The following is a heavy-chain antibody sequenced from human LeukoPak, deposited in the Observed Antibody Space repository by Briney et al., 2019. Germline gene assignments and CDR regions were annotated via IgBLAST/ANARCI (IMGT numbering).Heavy chain of an antibody. D-gene: IGHD4/OR15-4a*01. CDR2: ISTTGSP. CDR1: GGSISTYY. Sequence: SGPGLVKPSETLSLTCTVSGGSISTYYWSWIRQPAGKGLERIGLISTTGSPKYNPSLKSRVTMSVDTSKNQFSLKLSSVTAADTAVYYCARDLTTPPYNWFDPWGQGTLVTVSS. CDR3: ARDLTTPPYNWFDP. J-gene: IGHJ5*02. V-gene: IGHV4-4*07.